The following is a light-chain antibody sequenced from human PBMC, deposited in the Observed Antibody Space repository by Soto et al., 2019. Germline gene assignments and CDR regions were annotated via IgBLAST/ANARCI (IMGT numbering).Light chain of an antibody. Sequence: IVLTQSPGTLSLSPVQRATLSCRASQSISSSFLAWYQQKPGQAPRLLIYGASSRATGIPDRFSGSGSGTDFTLTISRLEPEDFAVYYCQQCGSSPETFGQGTKVDIK. V-gene: IGKV3-20*01. CDR3: QQCGSSPET. J-gene: IGKJ1*01. CDR1: QSISSSF. CDR2: GAS.